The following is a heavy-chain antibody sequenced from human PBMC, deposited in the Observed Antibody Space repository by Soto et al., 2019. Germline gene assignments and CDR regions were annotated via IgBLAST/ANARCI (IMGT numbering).Heavy chain of an antibody. D-gene: IGHD2-2*01. CDR2: ISGSGGST. CDR3: AKVGNGTHPYDTLNIVVQKIQYYYYYGMDV. J-gene: IGHJ6*02. Sequence: GGSLRLSCAASGFTFSSYAMSWVRQAPGKGLEWVSAISGSGGSTYYADSVKGRFTISRDNSKNTLYLQMNSLRAEDTAVYYCAKVGNGTHPYDTLNIVVQKIQYYYYYGMDVWGQGTTVTVSS. CDR1: GFTFSSYA. V-gene: IGHV3-23*01.